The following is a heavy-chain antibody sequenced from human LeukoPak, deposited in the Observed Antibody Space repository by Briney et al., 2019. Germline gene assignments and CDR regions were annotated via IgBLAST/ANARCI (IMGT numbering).Heavy chain of an antibody. V-gene: IGHV3-13*01. CDR3: ARQVGGGDCYYVY. D-gene: IGHD2-21*02. CDR2: IGTAGDT. Sequence: PGGSLRLSCAASGFTFSSYDMHWVRQATGKGLEWVSAIGTAGDTYYPGSVKGRFTISRENAKNSLYLQMNSLRAGDTAVYYCARQVGGGDCYYVYWGQGTLVTVSS. CDR1: GFTFSSYD. J-gene: IGHJ4*02.